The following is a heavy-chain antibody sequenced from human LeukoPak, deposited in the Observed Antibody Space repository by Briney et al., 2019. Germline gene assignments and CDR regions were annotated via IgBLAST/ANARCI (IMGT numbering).Heavy chain of an antibody. Sequence: PGGSLRLSCAVSGFTFSTYWMDWVRQAPGKGLVWVSRINSDGSNTVYADSVRGGFTIARDNAKHTLFLQMSSLRAEDTAVYYCAKRGDGGAWYDSWGQGTLVIVSS. V-gene: IGHV3-74*01. CDR1: GFTFSTYW. D-gene: IGHD5-24*01. CDR3: AKRGDGGAWYDS. CDR2: INSDGSNT. J-gene: IGHJ5*01.